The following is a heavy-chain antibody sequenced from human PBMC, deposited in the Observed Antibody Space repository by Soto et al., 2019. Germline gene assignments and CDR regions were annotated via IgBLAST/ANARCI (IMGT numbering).Heavy chain of an antibody. V-gene: IGHV4-30-4*01. CDR3: ARDLWVEPELYYYGMDV. CDR2: IFYSGTT. D-gene: IGHD1-1*01. CDR1: GDSISSADYY. Sequence: SETLSLTCTVSGDSISSADYYWSWSPQTPGKGLEWIGHIFYSGTTYYNPSLKSRLTISVDTSKNHFSLRLTSVTAADTAVYYCARDLWVEPELYYYGMDVWGQGTTVT. J-gene: IGHJ6*02.